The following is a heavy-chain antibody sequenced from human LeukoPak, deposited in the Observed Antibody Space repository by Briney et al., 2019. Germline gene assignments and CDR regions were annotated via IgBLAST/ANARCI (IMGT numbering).Heavy chain of an antibody. D-gene: IGHD2-2*01. CDR3: AGRGSSSGTFDV. Sequence: SETLSLTCTVSGGSISNLDYYWTWIRQPAGKRLEWIGRIYTNGGTNYNPSLKSRVTMSVDKSKNQISLNLASLTAADTALYYCAGRGSSSGTFDVWGPGTFVTVSP. J-gene: IGHJ3*01. CDR1: GGSISNLDYY. CDR2: IYTNGGT. V-gene: IGHV4-61*02.